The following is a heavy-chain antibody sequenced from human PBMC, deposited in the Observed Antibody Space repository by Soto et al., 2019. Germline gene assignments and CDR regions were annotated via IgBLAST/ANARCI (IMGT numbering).Heavy chain of an antibody. V-gene: IGHV3-23*01. CDR3: AKAVRVPDCSGGSCYPTFDY. J-gene: IGHJ4*02. CDR1: GFTFSSYA. CDR2: LSGSGGST. D-gene: IGHD2-15*01. Sequence: EVQLLESGGGLVQPGGSLRLSCAASGFTFSSYAMSWVRQAPGKGLEWVSALSGSGGSTYYADSVKGRFTISRDNSKNTLYLQMNSLRAEDTAVYYCAKAVRVPDCSGGSCYPTFDYWGQGTLVTVSS.